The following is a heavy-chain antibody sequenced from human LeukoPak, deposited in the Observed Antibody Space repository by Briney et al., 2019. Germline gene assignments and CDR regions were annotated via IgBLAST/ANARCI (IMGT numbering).Heavy chain of an antibody. V-gene: IGHV4-59*01. Sequence: SETLSLTCTVPGGSISSYYWSWIRQPPGKGLEWIGYIYYSGSTNYNPSLKSRVTISVDTSKNQFSLKLSSVTAADTAVYYCARVESDAFDIWGQGTMVTVSS. J-gene: IGHJ3*02. D-gene: IGHD1-1*01. CDR3: ARVESDAFDI. CDR1: GGSISSYY. CDR2: IYYSGST.